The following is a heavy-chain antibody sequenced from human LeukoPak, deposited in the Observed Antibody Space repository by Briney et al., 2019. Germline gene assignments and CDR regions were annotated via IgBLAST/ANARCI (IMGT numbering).Heavy chain of an antibody. CDR3: ARGRSWGEWGFDY. V-gene: IGHV6-1*01. J-gene: IGHJ4*02. Sequence: SQTLSLTCAISGDSVSNNTSAWNWIRQSPSRGLEWLGRTYYRSKWYNDYAVSVTSRITISPDTSKNQFSLQLKSVTPDDTAVYYCARGRSWGEWGFDYWRQASMVTVSS. D-gene: IGHD6-13*01. CDR1: GDSVSNNTSA. CDR2: TYYRSKWYN.